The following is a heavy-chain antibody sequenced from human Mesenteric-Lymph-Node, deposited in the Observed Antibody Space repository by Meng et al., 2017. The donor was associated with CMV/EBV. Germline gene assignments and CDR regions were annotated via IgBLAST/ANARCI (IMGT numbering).Heavy chain of an antibody. V-gene: IGHV3-48*04. CDR1: GFTFSSYS. J-gene: IGHJ6*02. CDR2: ISSSSSTI. D-gene: IGHD4-11*01. CDR3: ARDDYSNIDGMDV. Sequence: GGSLRLSCAASGFTFSSYSMNWVRQAPGKGLEWVSYISSSSSTIYYADSVKGRFTISRDNAKNSLYLQMNSLRAEDTAVYYCARDDYSNIDGMDVWGQGTTVTVSS.